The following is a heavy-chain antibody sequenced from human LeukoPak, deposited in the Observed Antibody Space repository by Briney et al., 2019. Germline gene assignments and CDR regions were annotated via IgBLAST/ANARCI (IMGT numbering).Heavy chain of an antibody. CDR1: GGSISSGDYY. V-gene: IGHV4-30-4*01. D-gene: IGHD4-17*01. Sequence: SQTLSLTCTVSGGSISSGDYYWGWIRQPPGKGLEWVGYIYFSGYTYCNPSLRSRVSISIDTSKNRFSLNLNSVTAADTAVYYCTRVANGDYFDFWGQGTLVTVSS. CDR2: IYFSGYT. J-gene: IGHJ4*02. CDR3: TRVANGDYFDF.